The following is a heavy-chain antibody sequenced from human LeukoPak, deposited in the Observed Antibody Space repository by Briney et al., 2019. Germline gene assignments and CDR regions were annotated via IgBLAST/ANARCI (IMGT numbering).Heavy chain of an antibody. CDR2: IYYSGST. CDR3: ARGRIAVAGTKNYFDY. Sequence: SETLSLTCTVSGGSISSSSYYWGWIRQPPGKGLEWIGNIYYSGSTYYNPSLKSRVTISEDTSKNQFSLKLSSVTAADTAVYYCARGRIAVAGTKNYFDYWGQGTLVTVSS. J-gene: IGHJ4*02. V-gene: IGHV4-39*07. CDR1: GGSISSSSYY. D-gene: IGHD6-19*01.